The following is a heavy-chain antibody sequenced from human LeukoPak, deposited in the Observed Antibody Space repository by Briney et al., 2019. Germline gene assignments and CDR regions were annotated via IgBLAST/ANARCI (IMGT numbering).Heavy chain of an antibody. CDR2: MNPNSGNT. CDR3: ARVVTYYDFWSGYSWFDP. J-gene: IGHJ5*02. CDR1: GYTFTSYA. Sequence: GASVKVSCKASGYTFTSYAINWVRQATGQGLEWMGWMNPNSGNTGYAQKFQGRVTMTRNTSISTAYKELSSLRSEDTAVYYCARVVTYYDFWSGYSWFDPWGQGTLVTVSS. V-gene: IGHV1-8*01. D-gene: IGHD3-3*01.